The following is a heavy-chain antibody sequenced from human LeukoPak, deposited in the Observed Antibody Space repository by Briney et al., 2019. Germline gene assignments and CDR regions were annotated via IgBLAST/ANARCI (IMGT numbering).Heavy chain of an antibody. Sequence: SETLSLTCTVSGGSISSYYWSWIRQPPGKGLEWIGYIYYSGSTNYNPSLKSRVTISVDTSKNQFSLKLSSVTAADTAVYYCARETEDPHGFDYWGQGTLVTVSS. CDR1: GGSISSYY. V-gene: IGHV4-59*01. CDR3: ARETEDPHGFDY. J-gene: IGHJ4*02. CDR2: IYYSGST.